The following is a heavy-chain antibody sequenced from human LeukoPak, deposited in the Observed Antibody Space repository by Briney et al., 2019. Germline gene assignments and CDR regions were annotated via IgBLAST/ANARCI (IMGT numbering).Heavy chain of an antibody. V-gene: IGHV4-39*01. D-gene: IGHD1-14*01. CDR3: GRHVAVPNHFDP. CDR1: GGSISSTGYY. Sequence: PSETLSLTCTVSGGSISSTGYYWGWVRQPPGKGLEWIGSMYYRGTTYHNAFLKSRVTISVDTSKNQFSLNLTSVIAADTAVYYCGRHVAVPNHFDPWGQGILVTVSS. CDR2: MYYRGTT. J-gene: IGHJ5*02.